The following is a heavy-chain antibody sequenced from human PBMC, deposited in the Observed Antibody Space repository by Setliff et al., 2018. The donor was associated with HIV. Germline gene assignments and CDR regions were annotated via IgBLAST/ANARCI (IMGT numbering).Heavy chain of an antibody. CDR1: GGSISSSGYY. CDR2: IYYSGST. V-gene: IGHV4-39*01. D-gene: IGHD3-10*01. Sequence: PAETLSLTCTVSGGSISSSGYYWGWIRQPPGKGLEWIGTIYYSGSTYYNPSLKSRVTISVDTSKNQFSLKLSSVTAADTAVYYCAGHAFNGGWFGELLLPYFDNWGQGTLVTVSS. CDR3: AGHAFNGGWFGELLLPYFDN. J-gene: IGHJ4*02.